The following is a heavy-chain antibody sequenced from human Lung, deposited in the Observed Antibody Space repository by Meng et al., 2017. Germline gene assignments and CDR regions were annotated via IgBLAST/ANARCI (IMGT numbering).Heavy chain of an antibody. D-gene: IGHD2-2*01. CDR2: ISGYNGNT. J-gene: IGHJ5*02. Sequence: QVQLVQSGDEVKKPGASVKVSCKASGYPFTSYGISGVRQAPGQGLEWMGWISGYNGNTNYAQKFQGRVTMTTDTSTSTAYMELRSLRSDDTAVYYCARDRYCSTTSCTGWFDPWGQGTLVTVSS. CDR3: ARDRYCSTTSCTGWFDP. V-gene: IGHV1-18*01. CDR1: GYPFTSYG.